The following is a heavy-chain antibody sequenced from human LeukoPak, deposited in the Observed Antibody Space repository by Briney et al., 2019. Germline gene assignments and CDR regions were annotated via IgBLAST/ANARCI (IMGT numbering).Heavy chain of an antibody. J-gene: IGHJ5*02. CDR3: ARDHDIVVVPADIGGRDNWFDA. CDR1: GFTFSSYA. Sequence: GRSLRLSCAASGFTFSSYAMHWVRQAPGKGLEWVAVISYDGSNKYYADSVKGRFTISRDNSKNTLYLQMNSLRAEDTAVYYCARDHDIVVVPADIGGRDNWFDAWGQGTLVTVSS. V-gene: IGHV3-30-3*01. D-gene: IGHD2-2*01. CDR2: ISYDGSNK.